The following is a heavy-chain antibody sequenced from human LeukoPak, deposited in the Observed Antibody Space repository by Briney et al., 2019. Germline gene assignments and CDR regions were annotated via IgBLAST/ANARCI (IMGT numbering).Heavy chain of an antibody. V-gene: IGHV4-59*13. CDR2: MYYSGST. CDR1: GYSISSYY. J-gene: IGHJ4*02. Sequence: PSETLSLTCTVSGYSISSYYWSWIRQPPGKGLEWRGYMYYSGSTSYNPSLTSRVTISVDTSKTQFSLKLSSVTAADTAVYYCARPLTGTTLIFDYWGQGTLVTVSS. D-gene: IGHD1-7*01. CDR3: ARPLTGTTLIFDY.